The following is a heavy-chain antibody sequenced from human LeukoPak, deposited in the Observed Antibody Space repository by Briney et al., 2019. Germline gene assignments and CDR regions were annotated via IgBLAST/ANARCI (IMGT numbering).Heavy chain of an antibody. V-gene: IGHV3-64*01. CDR1: GFTFSTYA. D-gene: IGHD6-19*01. CDR2: ISSKGDYT. CDR3: ARPSSSGWYAPFF. J-gene: IGHJ4*02. Sequence: GGSLRLSCAASGFTFSTYAMHWVRQAPGKGLEYVAAISSKGDYTHHANSVKGRFTISRDNSKNTLYLEMGSLRAEDMAVYYCARPSSSGWYAPFFWGQGTLVTVSS.